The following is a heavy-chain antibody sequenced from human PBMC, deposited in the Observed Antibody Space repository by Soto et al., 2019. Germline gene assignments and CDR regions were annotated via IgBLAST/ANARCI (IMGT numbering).Heavy chain of an antibody. J-gene: IGHJ4*02. CDR1: GGSISSGGYY. V-gene: IGHV4-31*03. CDR3: ARGFLGYSFYFDY. D-gene: IGHD5-18*01. Sequence: PSETLPLTCTVSGGSISSGGYYWSWIRQHPGKGLEWIGYIYYSGSTYYNPSLKSRVTISVDTSKNQFSLKLSSVTAADTAVYYCARGFLGYSFYFDYWGQGTLVTVSS. CDR2: IYYSGST.